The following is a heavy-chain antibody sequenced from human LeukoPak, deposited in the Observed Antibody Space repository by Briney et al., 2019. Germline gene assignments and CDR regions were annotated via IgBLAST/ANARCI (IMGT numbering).Heavy chain of an antibody. V-gene: IGHV3-21*01. D-gene: IGHD3-22*01. J-gene: IGHJ5*02. CDR1: GFTFSSYS. CDR3: TTDRIVVVIGGTWFDP. Sequence: GGSLRLSCAASGFTFSSYSMNWVRQAPGKGLEWVSSISSSSSYIYYADSVKGRFTISRDNAKNSLYLQMNSLRAEDTAVYYCTTDRIVVVIGGTWFDPWGQGTLVTVSS. CDR2: ISSSSSYI.